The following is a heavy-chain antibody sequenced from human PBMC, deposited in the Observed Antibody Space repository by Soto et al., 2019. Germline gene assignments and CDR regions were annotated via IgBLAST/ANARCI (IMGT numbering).Heavy chain of an antibody. J-gene: IGHJ4*02. CDR1: GASITSTTYF. CDR2: IYYSVKT. V-gene: IGHV4-39*01. Sequence: PSETLSLTCSLSGASITSTTYFCAWIRQPPGKGLEWVGSIYYSVKTHYNPSLKSRTTISVDRSRNQFSLQVSSVTAADTAVYYCAKNLPRTGRFDYWGQGTVVTVSS. CDR3: AKNLPRTGRFDY.